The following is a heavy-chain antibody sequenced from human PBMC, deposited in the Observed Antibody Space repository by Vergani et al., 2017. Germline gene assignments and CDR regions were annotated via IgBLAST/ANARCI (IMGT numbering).Heavy chain of an antibody. D-gene: IGHD4-11*01. CDR3: ARVNTESNCHLYYYYYMDV. CDR2: IDHTGRP. Sequence: QVQLQQWGGGLLKPSETLSLTCVVNGGSFTSYHWTWIRHSPGEGLEWVGDIDHTGRPDYNPSLKSRLTMSVDKSRNHFSLTVNSVTATDTAIYFCARVNTESNCHLYYYYYMDVWGQGTAVTVS. CDR1: GGSFTSYH. V-gene: IGHV4-34*01. J-gene: IGHJ6*03.